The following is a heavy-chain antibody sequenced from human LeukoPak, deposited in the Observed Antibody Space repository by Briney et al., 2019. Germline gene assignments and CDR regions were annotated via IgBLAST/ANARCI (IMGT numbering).Heavy chain of an antibody. D-gene: IGHD3-10*01. CDR1: GGSVSSSSYY. V-gene: IGHV4-39*01. CDR2: IYYNENT. CDR3: ARRRGGYFDY. Sequence: SETLSLTCTVSGGSVSSSSYYWGWIRQPPGKGLEWIGNIYYNENTYYNPSLMSRVTISVDTSKNQFSLRLSSVTAADTAEYYCARRRGGYFDYWGQGTLVTVSS. J-gene: IGHJ4*02.